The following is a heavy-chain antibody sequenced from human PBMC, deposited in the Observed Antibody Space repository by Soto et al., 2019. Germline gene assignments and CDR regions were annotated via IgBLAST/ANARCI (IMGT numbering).Heavy chain of an antibody. D-gene: IGHD2-2*01. V-gene: IGHV4-31*03. Sequence: QVQLQESGPGLVKPSQTLSLTCTVSGGSISSGGYYWSWTRQHPGKGLEWIGYIYYSGSTYYNPSLKSRVTISVDTSKNQFSLKLSSVTAADTAVYYCAREGKYQLNHSDYWGQGTLVTVSS. CDR3: AREGKYQLNHSDY. CDR2: IYYSGST. CDR1: GGSISSGGYY. J-gene: IGHJ4*02.